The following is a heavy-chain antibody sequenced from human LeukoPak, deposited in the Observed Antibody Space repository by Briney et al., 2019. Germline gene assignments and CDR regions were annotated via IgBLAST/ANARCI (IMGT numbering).Heavy chain of an antibody. CDR2: ISGSGGST. D-gene: IGHD6-13*01. CDR3: ARGIAAAGSIF. J-gene: IGHJ4*02. V-gene: IGHV3-23*01. Sequence: GGSLRLSCAASGFTFSSYAMSWVRQAPGKGLEWVSTISGSGGSTYYADSVKGRFTISRDSSKNTLYLQMNSLRAEDTAVYYCARGIAAAGSIFWGQGTLVTVSS. CDR1: GFTFSSYA.